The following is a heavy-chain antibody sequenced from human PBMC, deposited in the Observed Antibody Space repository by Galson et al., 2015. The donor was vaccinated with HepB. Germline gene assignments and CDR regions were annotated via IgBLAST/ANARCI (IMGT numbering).Heavy chain of an antibody. V-gene: IGHV3-23*01. CDR2: ISGSGSNT. D-gene: IGHD1-26*01. CDR3: AKGDSGSYYPHYFDY. Sequence: SLRLSCAASGFTFSTYAMSWVRLAPGKGLEWVSTISGSGSNTYYADSVKGRFTFSRDNSKNTLYLQMNSLRAEDTAVYFCAKGDSGSYYPHYFDYWGREPWSPSPQ. CDR1: GFTFSTYA. J-gene: IGHJ4*02.